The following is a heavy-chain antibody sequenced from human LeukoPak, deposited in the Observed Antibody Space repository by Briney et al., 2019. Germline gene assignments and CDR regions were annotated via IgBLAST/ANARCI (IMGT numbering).Heavy chain of an antibody. D-gene: IGHD3-16*01. Sequence: ASVKVSCKTSGYTFIGYYIHWVRQAPGQGLEWMGWINPKNGGANYAPRFQGRVTMTRDRSISTVYMEVSGLTSDDTAMYYCARARWGGLHAFDIWGQGTMVTVSS. CDR1: GYTFIGYY. CDR2: INPKNGGA. CDR3: ARARWGGLHAFDI. J-gene: IGHJ3*02. V-gene: IGHV1-2*07.